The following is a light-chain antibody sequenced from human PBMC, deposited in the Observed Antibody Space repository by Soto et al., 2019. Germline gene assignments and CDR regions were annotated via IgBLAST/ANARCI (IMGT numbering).Light chain of an antibody. Sequence: DIHITQSPSSLSVSVGERVTITCQASQNINNYLHWYQQKPGRAPKLLIYDASNVEAGVPSRFRGSGAGTDFTFTISLLQPEDIATYYWQQDKFLTTFGQGTRLEI. V-gene: IGKV1-33*01. J-gene: IGKJ5*01. CDR3: QQDKFLTT. CDR1: QNINNY. CDR2: DAS.